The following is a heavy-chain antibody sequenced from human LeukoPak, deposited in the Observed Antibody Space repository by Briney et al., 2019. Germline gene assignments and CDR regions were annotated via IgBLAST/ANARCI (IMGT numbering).Heavy chain of an antibody. D-gene: IGHD3-3*01. CDR3: ARRNFWSGYSSVGFDY. CDR1: GFTFSSYS. CDR2: ISSSSSTI. V-gene: IGHV3-48*04. Sequence: GGSLRLSCAASGFTFSSYSRNWVRQAPGKGLEWVSYISSSSSTIYYADSVKGRFTISRDNAKNSLYLQMNSLRAEDTAVYYCARRNFWSGYSSVGFDYWGQGTLVTVSS. J-gene: IGHJ4*02.